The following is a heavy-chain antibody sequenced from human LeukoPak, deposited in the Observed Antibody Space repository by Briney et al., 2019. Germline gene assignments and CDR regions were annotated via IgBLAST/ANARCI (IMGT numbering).Heavy chain of an antibody. CDR2: IYTSGST. Sequence: PSQTLSLTCTVSGGSISSGSYYWSWFRQPAEKGLEWIGRIYTSGSTYYNPSLKSRVTISVDTSKNQFSLKLSSVTAADTAVYYCARGTGAVAGTPLFFDPWGQGTLVTVSS. J-gene: IGHJ5*02. CDR1: GGSISSGSYY. CDR3: ARGTGAVAGTPLFFDP. D-gene: IGHD6-19*01. V-gene: IGHV4-61*02.